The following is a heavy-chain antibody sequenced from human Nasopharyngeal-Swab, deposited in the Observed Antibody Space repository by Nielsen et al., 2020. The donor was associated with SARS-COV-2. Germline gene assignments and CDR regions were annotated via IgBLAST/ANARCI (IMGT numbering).Heavy chain of an antibody. CDR1: GYTFTSYG. Sequence: ASVKVSCKASGYTFTSYGISWVRQAPGQGLEWMGWISAYNGNTNYAQKLQGRVTMTTDTSTSTAYMELRSLRSDDTAVYYCARPIAVAGRRVDYYYGMDVWGQGTTVTVSS. CDR3: ARPIAVAGRRVDYYYGMDV. D-gene: IGHD6-19*01. V-gene: IGHV1-18*01. CDR2: ISAYNGNT. J-gene: IGHJ6*02.